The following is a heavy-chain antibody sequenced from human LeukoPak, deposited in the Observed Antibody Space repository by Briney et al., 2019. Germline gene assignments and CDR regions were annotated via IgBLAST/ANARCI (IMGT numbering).Heavy chain of an antibody. CDR2: IIPIFGTA. D-gene: IGHD3-10*01. CDR3: ARGPNYYGSGSYYYTFDY. Sequence: VKVSCKASGGTFSSYAISWVRQAPGQGLEWMGGIIPIFGTANYAQKFQGRVTITADKSTSTAYMELSSLRSEDTAVYYCARGPNYYGSGSYYYTFDYWGQGTLVTVSS. J-gene: IGHJ4*02. CDR1: GGTFSSYA. V-gene: IGHV1-69*06.